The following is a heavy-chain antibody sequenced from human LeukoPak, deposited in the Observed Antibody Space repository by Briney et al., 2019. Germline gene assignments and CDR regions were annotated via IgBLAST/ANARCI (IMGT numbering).Heavy chain of an antibody. CDR2: IYYSGST. Sequence: PSETLSLTCTVSGGSISSHYWSWIRQPPGKGLEWIGYIYYSGSTNYNPSLKSRVTISVDTSKNQFSLKLSSVTAADTAVYYCAREKRYDFWSGIFDHWGQGTLVTVSS. CDR1: GGSISSHY. J-gene: IGHJ4*02. V-gene: IGHV4-59*11. D-gene: IGHD3-3*01. CDR3: AREKRYDFWSGIFDH.